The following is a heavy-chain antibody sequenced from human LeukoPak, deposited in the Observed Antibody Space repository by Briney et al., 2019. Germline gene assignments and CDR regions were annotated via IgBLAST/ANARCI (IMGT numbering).Heavy chain of an antibody. V-gene: IGHV1-18*01. CDR3: ARGHGWDDDGAAFDI. J-gene: IGHJ3*02. Sequence: ASVKVSCKTSGYTFRNYGISWVRQAPGQGLECMGWISPYNGNKNYAQKFQGRVTMTTDTSTSTAYMELRSLRSDDTAVYYCARGHGWDDDGAAFDIWGQGTMVTVSS. CDR1: GYTFRNYG. D-gene: IGHD1-1*01. CDR2: ISPYNGNK.